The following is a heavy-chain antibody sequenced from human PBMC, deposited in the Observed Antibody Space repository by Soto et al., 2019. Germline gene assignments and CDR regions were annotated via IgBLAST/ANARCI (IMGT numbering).Heavy chain of an antibody. D-gene: IGHD6-13*01. J-gene: IGHJ4*02. V-gene: IGHV3-33*01. CDR3: ARDERQQLAIDY. Sequence: GGSLRLSCAASGFTFSSYGMHWVRQAPGKGLEWVAVIWYDGSNKYYADSVKGRFTISRDNSKNTLYLQMNSLRAEDTAVYYCARDERQQLAIDYWGQGTLVTVSS. CDR2: IWYDGSNK. CDR1: GFTFSSYG.